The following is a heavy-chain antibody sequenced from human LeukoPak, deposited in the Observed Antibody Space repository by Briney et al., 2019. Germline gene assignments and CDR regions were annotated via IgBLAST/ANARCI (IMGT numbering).Heavy chain of an antibody. CDR3: VSGYSYGYGY. Sequence: PSETLSLTCTVSGGSVSSGSYYWRWIRQPPGNGLEWIGYIYYSGSTNYNPSLKSRVTISVDTSKNQFSLKLSSVTAADTAVYYCVSGYSYGYGYWGQGTLVTVSS. V-gene: IGHV4-61*01. CDR1: GGSVSSGSYY. J-gene: IGHJ4*02. D-gene: IGHD5-18*01. CDR2: IYYSGST.